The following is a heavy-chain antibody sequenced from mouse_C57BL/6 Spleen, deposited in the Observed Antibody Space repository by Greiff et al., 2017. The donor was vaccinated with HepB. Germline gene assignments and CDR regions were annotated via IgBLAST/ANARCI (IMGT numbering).Heavy chain of an antibody. CDR2: ISNGGGST. CDR1: GFTFSDYY. J-gene: IGHJ4*01. CDR3: ARDSSDNAMDY. Sequence: EVHLVESGGGLVQPGGSLKLSCAASGFTFSDYYMYWVRQTPEKRLEWVAYISNGGGSTYYPDTVKGRFTISRDNAKNTLYLQMSRLKSEDTAMYYCARDSSDNAMDYWGQGTSVTVSS. D-gene: IGHD3-2*02. V-gene: IGHV5-12*01.